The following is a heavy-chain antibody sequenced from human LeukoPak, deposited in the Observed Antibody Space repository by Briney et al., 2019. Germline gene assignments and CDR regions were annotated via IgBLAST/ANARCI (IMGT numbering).Heavy chain of an antibody. CDR1: GGSISSSSYY. J-gene: IGHJ5*02. Sequence: SETLSLTCTVSGGSISSSSYYWGWIRQPPGKGLEWIGSIYYIGSTCYNPSLKSRVTISVDTSKNQFSLKLSSVTAADTAVYYCARNTDLYDFWSGYYSNWFDPWGQGTLVTVSS. CDR2: IYYIGST. CDR3: ARNTDLYDFWSGYYSNWFDP. V-gene: IGHV4-39*01. D-gene: IGHD3-3*01.